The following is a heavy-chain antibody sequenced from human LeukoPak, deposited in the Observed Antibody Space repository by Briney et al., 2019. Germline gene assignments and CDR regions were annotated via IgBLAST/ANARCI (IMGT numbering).Heavy chain of an antibody. CDR2: IYYSGST. V-gene: IGHV4-59*01. Sequence: SSETLSLTCAVYGGSFSGYYWTWIRQPPGKGLEWIGYIYYSGSTNYNPSLKSRVTISVDTSKNQFSLKLSSVAAADTAVYYCARLRGNYFPDYWGQGTLVTVSS. CDR3: ARLRGNYFPDY. CDR1: GGSFSGYY. D-gene: IGHD4-11*01. J-gene: IGHJ4*02.